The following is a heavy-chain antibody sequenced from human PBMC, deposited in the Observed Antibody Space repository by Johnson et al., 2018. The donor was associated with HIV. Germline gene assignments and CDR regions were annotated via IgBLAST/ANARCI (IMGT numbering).Heavy chain of an antibody. J-gene: IGHJ3*02. D-gene: IGHD3-10*01. V-gene: IGHV3-30*02. CDR2: IRDDGSNK. CDR3: AKPYHGSGDDAFDI. CDR1: GFTFSSYG. Sequence: VQLVESGGGVVQPGGSLRLSCVASGFTFSSYGMHWVRQAPGKGLEWVAFIRDDGSNKYYADSVKGRFTNSRDNSKNTLHLQMNSLRAEDTAVYYCAKPYHGSGDDAFDIWGQGTLVTVSS.